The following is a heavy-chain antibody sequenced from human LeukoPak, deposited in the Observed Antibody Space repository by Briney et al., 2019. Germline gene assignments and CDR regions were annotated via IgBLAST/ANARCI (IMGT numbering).Heavy chain of an antibody. J-gene: IGHJ4*02. Sequence: GGSLRLSCAASGFTFTHYSMNWVRQAPGKGLEWVSSISSSSSYIYYADSVKGRFTISRDNAKNSLYLQMNSLRAEDTAVYYCARESSDFWSGYYTSEGYWGQGTLVTVSS. V-gene: IGHV3-21*01. CDR1: GFTFTHYS. CDR3: ARESSDFWSGYYTSEGY. D-gene: IGHD3-3*01. CDR2: ISSSSSYI.